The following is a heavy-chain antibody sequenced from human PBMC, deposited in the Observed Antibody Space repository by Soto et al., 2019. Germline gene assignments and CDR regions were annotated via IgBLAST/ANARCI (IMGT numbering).Heavy chain of an antibody. J-gene: IGHJ3*02. Sequence: GGSLRLSCAASGFTFSSYGMHWVRQAPGKGLEWVAVIWYDGSNKYYADSVKGRFTISRDNSKNTLYLQMNSLRAEDTAVYYCARDDLGMLDSMRLNVDAFDIWGQGTMVTVSS. CDR2: IWYDGSNK. CDR1: GFTFSSYG. V-gene: IGHV3-33*01. D-gene: IGHD3-22*01. CDR3: ARDDLGMLDSMRLNVDAFDI.